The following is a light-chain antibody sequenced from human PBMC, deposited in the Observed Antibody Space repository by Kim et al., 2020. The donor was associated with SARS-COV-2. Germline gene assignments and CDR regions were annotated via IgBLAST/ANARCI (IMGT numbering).Light chain of an antibody. V-gene: IGKV1-39*01. J-gene: IGKJ4*01. CDR3: QQSYSNPLT. Sequence: DIQMTQSPSFLSASVGDRVTITCRASQSISSSLNWYQQKPEKAPKLLINTASSLQGGVPSRFSGSGSGIDFTLTISSLQPEDFATYYCQQSYSNPLTFGGGTKVDIK. CDR2: TAS. CDR1: QSISSS.